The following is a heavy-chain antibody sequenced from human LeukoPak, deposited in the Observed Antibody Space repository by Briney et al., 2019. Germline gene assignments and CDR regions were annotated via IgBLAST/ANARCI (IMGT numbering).Heavy chain of an antibody. V-gene: IGHV4-59*08. J-gene: IGHJ6*03. CDR1: GGSISGYY. CDR3: ARHPSTVTIYYYYYYMDV. CDR2: IYYSGST. Sequence: SETLSLTCTVSGGSISGYYWSWIRQPPGKGLEWIGYIYYSGSTSYNPSLKSRVTISIDTSKNQFSLKLSSVTAADTAVYYCARHPSTVTIYYYYYYMDVWGKGTTVTVSS. D-gene: IGHD4-17*01.